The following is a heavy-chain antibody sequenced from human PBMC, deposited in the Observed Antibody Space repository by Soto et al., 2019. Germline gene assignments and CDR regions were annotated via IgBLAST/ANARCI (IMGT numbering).Heavy chain of an antibody. V-gene: IGHV3-21*01. CDR1: GFTFSSYE. J-gene: IGHJ3*02. CDR3: ARELISVGGPDAFDI. Sequence: PGGSLRRSCAASGFTFSSYEMNWVRQAPWKGLEWVSAISSSISHTYYADSVKGRFTISRDNAKNSLYLQMNSLRAEDTAVYYCARELISVGGPDAFDIWGQGTMVTVSS. D-gene: IGHD2-15*01. CDR2: ISSSISHT.